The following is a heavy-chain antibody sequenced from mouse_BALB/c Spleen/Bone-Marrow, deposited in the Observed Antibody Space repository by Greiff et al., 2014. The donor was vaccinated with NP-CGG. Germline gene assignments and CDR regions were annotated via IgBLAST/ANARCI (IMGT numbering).Heavy chain of an antibody. CDR1: GYTFSNYW. J-gene: IGHJ2*01. CDR2: THPGNSDT. D-gene: IGHD3-1*01. V-gene: IGHV1-5*01. CDR3: TTLARNNFDY. Sequence: VQLQQSGTVLARPGAAVKMSCKASGYTFSNYWMHWIKQRPGQGLEWIGTTHPGNSDTTYNQKFKGKAKLTAVTSTSTAYMELSSLTNEDSAVYYCTTLARNNFDYWGQGTTLTVSS.